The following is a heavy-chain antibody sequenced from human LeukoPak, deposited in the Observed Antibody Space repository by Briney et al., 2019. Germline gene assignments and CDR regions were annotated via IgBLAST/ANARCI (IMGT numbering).Heavy chain of an antibody. CDR1: GYTFTSYD. D-gene: IGHD6-19*01. Sequence: GASVKVSCKASGYTFTSYDINWVRQATGQGLEWMGWMNPNSGNTGYAQKFQGRVTITRNTSISTAYMELSSLRSEDAAVYYCARGYSSGWGHVDYWGQGTLVTVSS. CDR3: ARGYSSGWGHVDY. J-gene: IGHJ4*02. CDR2: MNPNSGNT. V-gene: IGHV1-8*03.